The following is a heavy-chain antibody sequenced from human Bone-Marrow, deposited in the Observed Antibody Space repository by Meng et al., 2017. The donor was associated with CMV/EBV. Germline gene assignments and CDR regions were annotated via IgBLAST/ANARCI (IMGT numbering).Heavy chain of an antibody. Sequence: ASVKVSCKASGYSFTGYFMHWVRQAPGQGLEWMGWINPNNGDTRYSQNFKGRVTMTRDRSLNTLYLELSRLRSDDTAVYYCARGQYSSIWYRFDPWGQGTMVTVSS. CDR2: INPNNGDT. CDR1: GYSFTGYF. CDR3: ARGQYSSIWYRFDP. J-gene: IGHJ5*02. D-gene: IGHD6-13*01. V-gene: IGHV1-2*02.